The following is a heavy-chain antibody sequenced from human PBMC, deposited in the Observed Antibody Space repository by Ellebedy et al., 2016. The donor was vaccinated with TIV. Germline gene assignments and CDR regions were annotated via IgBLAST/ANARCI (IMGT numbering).Heavy chain of an antibody. D-gene: IGHD2/OR15-2a*01. Sequence: GGSLRLSCAASGFTVSTNFMSWVRQAPGKRLEWVSITYPDGNSYYPDSMKGRFAASRDSSQNTLYLQMNSLRDEDTAMYYCAMAPTFNRGDHWGQGALVIVSS. V-gene: IGHV3-53*01. CDR3: AMAPTFNRGDH. CDR1: GFTVSTNF. J-gene: IGHJ4*02. CDR2: TYPDGNS.